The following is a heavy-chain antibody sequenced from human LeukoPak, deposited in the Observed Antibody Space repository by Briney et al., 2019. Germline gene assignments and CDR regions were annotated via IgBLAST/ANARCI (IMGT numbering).Heavy chain of an antibody. V-gene: IGHV3-23*01. CDR1: GYSFTSYW. D-gene: IGHD3-9*01. CDR3: AKDPLRYFDRDFDY. J-gene: IGHJ4*02. CDR2: ISGSGGST. Sequence: GESLKISCKGSGYSFTSYWIGWVRQAPGKGLEWVSAISGSGGSTYYADSVKGRFTISRDNSKNTLYLQMNSLRAEDTAVYYCAKDPLRYFDRDFDYWGQGTLVTVSS.